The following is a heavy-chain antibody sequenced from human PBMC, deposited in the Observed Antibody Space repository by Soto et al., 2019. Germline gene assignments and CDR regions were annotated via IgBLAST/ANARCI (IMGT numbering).Heavy chain of an antibody. CDR2: MNPNSGNT. Sequence: GASVKVSCKASGYTFTSYDINWVRQATGQGLEWMGWMNPNSGNTGYAQKFQGRVTMTRNTSISTAYMELSSLRSEDTAVYYCARRRVGYFICCSCDWAEVFDIWGQG. CDR3: ARRRVGYFICCSCDWAEVFDI. CDR1: GYTFTSYD. J-gene: IGHJ3*02. D-gene: IGHD2-15*01. V-gene: IGHV1-8*01.